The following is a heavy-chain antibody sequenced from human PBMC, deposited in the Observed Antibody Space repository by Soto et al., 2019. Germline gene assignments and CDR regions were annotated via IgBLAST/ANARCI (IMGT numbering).Heavy chain of an antibody. Sequence: PSETLSLTCTVSGGSISSGGYYWSWIRQHPGKGLEWIGYIYYSGSTYYNPSLKSRVTISVDTSKNQFSLKLSSVTAADTAAYYCARVSSVATITYWGQGTLVTVSS. D-gene: IGHD5-12*01. CDR2: IYYSGST. J-gene: IGHJ4*02. CDR1: GGSISSGGYY. V-gene: IGHV4-31*03. CDR3: ARVSSVATITY.